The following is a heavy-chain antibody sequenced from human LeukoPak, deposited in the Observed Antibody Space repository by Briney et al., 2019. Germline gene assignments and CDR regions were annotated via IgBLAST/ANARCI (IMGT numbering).Heavy chain of an antibody. V-gene: IGHV3-23*01. Sequence: GRSLRLSCAASGFTFSSYAMSWVRQAPGKGLEWVSAISGSGGSTYYADSVKGRFTISRDNSKNTLYLQMNSLRAEDTAVYYCASRTGYSSGCIDYWGQGTLVTVSS. D-gene: IGHD6-19*01. CDR1: GFTFSSYA. CDR3: ASRTGYSSGCIDY. J-gene: IGHJ4*02. CDR2: ISGSGGST.